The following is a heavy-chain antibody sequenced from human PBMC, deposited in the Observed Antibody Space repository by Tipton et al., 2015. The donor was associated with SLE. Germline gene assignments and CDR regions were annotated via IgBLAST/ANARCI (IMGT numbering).Heavy chain of an antibody. D-gene: IGHD2-2*01. CDR3: ARGRCSSTSGFFDY. V-gene: IGHV3-7*03. CDR2: IKQDGSEN. J-gene: IGHJ4*02. CDR1: GFSFSNYW. Sequence: SLRLSCVASGFSFSNYWMSWVRQAPGKGLEWVANIKQDGSENYYVDSVKGRFTISRDNAKNSLYLQMNSLRAEDTAVYYCARGRCSSTSGFFDYWGQGTLITVSS.